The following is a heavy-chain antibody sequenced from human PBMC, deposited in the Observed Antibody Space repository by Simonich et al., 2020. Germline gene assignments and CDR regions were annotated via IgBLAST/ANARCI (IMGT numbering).Heavy chain of an antibody. V-gene: IGHV1-2*02. Sequence: QVQLVQSGAEVKKPGASVKVSCKASGYTFTGYYMHWVRQAPGQGLGWMGGINPSSGGTNYEQKFQGRVTMTRYTSNSQAYMELSRLRSDDTAVYYCARVRFEAFDIWGQGTMVTVSS. J-gene: IGHJ3*02. CDR3: ARVRFEAFDI. CDR2: INPSSGGT. CDR1: GYTFTGYY.